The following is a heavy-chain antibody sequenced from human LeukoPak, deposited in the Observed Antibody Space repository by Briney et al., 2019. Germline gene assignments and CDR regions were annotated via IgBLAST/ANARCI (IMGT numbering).Heavy chain of an antibody. V-gene: IGHV3-30*18. CDR1: GFTFSSYG. J-gene: IGHJ4*01. D-gene: IGHD4/OR15-4a*01. CDR3: AKDRRDPYSRAAHGAFDY. Sequence: PGGSLRLSCAASGFTFSSYGMHWVRQAPGKGLEWVAVISYDGSNKYYADSVKGRFTISRDNSKNTLYLQMNSLRAEDTAVYYCAKDRRDPYSRAAHGAFDYWGNGPLVTVSS. CDR2: ISYDGSNK.